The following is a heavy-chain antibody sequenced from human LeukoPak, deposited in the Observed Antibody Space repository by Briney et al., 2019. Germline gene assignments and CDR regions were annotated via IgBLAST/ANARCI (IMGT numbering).Heavy chain of an antibody. CDR3: ARGPDFWSGFYYYGMDV. CDR1: GGSISSYY. J-gene: IGHJ6*02. Sequence: SETLSLTCTVSGGSISSYYWSWIRQPPGKGLEWIGYIYYSGSTNYNPSLKSRVTISVDTSKNQFSLKLSSVTAADTAVYYCARGPDFWSGFYYYGMDVWGQGTTVTVSS. D-gene: IGHD3-3*01. V-gene: IGHV4-59*01. CDR2: IYYSGST.